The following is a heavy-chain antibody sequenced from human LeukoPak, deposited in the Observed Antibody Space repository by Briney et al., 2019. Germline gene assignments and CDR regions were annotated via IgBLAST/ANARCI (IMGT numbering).Heavy chain of an antibody. CDR2: ISSNGGIT. D-gene: IGHD3-22*01. CDR3: AREAWYYDSSGYFWW. V-gene: IGHV3-64*04. Sequence: PGGSLRLSCSASGFTFSNYAMHWVRQAPGKGLEYVSDISSNGGITYYADSVKGRFTVSRDNSKNMLYLQMNSLRAEDTAVYYCAREAWYYDSSGYFWWWGQGTLVTVSS. CDR1: GFTFSNYA. J-gene: IGHJ4*02.